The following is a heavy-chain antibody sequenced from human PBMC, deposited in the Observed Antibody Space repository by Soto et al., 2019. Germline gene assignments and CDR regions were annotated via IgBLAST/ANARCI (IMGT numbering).Heavy chain of an antibody. J-gene: IGHJ4*02. CDR2: IWYDGSNK. CDR1: GFTFSSYG. Sequence: GGSLRLSCAASGFTFSSYGMHWVRQAPGKGLEWVAVIWYDGSNKYYADSVKGRFTISRDNSKNTLYLQMNSLRAEDTAVYYCARDSSVPKPGIAAAGTVGYFDYWGQGTLVTVSS. D-gene: IGHD6-13*01. CDR3: ARDSSVPKPGIAAAGTVGYFDY. V-gene: IGHV3-33*01.